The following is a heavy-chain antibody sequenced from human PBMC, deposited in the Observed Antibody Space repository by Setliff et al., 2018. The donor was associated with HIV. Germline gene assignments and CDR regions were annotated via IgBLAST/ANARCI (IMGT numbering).Heavy chain of an antibody. CDR3: AREGRRITIFGVVIHQPDYYYGMDV. Sequence: LSLTCTVSGYSINSGYFWGWIRQPPGKGLEWIGSIYYSGSTNYNPSLKSRVTISVDTSKNQFSLKLSSVTAADTAVYYCAREGRRITIFGVVIHQPDYYYGMDVWGQGTTVTVSS. J-gene: IGHJ6*02. D-gene: IGHD3-3*01. CDR1: GYSINSGYF. V-gene: IGHV4-38-2*02. CDR2: IYYSGST.